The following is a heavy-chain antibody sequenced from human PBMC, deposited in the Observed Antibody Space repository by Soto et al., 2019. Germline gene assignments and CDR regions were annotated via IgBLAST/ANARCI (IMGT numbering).Heavy chain of an antibody. CDR2: INHRGST. D-gene: IGHD1-1*01. CDR3: ATTNWNHHLFDP. J-gene: IGHJ5*02. V-gene: IGHV4-34*01. Sequence: SETLSLTCAVFGGSFSGYYWSWIRQPPGKGLEWIGEINHRGSTNYNPSLKRRVTMSVDTSKNQFSLKLTSMTAADTAVYYCATTNWNHHLFDPWGQGTLVTVSS. CDR1: GGSFSGYY.